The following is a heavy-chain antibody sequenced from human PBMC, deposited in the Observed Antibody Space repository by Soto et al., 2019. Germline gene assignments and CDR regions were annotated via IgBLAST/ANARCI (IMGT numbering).Heavy chain of an antibody. V-gene: IGHV3-53*01. J-gene: IGHJ4*02. D-gene: IGHD2-21*02. CDR2: LYSNNST. Sequence: GGSLRLSCAASGFTVSSNYMSWVRQAPGKGLEWVSVLYSNNSTYYADSVKGRFTVYRDNSKNTLYLQLRSLKAEDTAVYFCARGGPYCGGDCYSRYFDYWGQGTLVTVSS. CDR1: GFTVSSNY. CDR3: ARGGPYCGGDCYSRYFDY.